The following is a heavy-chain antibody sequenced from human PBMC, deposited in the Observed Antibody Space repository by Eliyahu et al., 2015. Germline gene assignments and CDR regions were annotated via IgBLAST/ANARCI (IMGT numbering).Heavy chain of an antibody. V-gene: IGHV1-3*01. CDR1: GYTFTSYA. CDR3: ARVSQRAAAGFLDY. CDR2: INAGNGNT. J-gene: IGHJ4*02. Sequence: QVQLVQSGAEVKKPGASVKVSCKASGYTFTSYAMHWVRQAPGQRLEWMGWINAGNGNTKYSQKFQGRVTITRDTSASTAYMELSSLRSEDTAVYYCARVSQRAAAGFLDYWGQGTLVTVSS. D-gene: IGHD6-13*01.